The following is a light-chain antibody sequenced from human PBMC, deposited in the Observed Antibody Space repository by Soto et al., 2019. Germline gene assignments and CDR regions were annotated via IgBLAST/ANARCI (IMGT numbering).Light chain of an antibody. CDR2: AAS. J-gene: IGKJ1*01. V-gene: IGKV1-27*01. CDR3: QQYDSAIGT. CDR1: QHITNY. Sequence: DIQMTQSPSSLSASVGDRVTITCRASQHITNYIAWYQQKAGEVPKLLIYAASTLQSSVPSRFSGRGSGTLFTLTISSVQPEDVATYYCQQYDSAIGTFGNGTQVEIK.